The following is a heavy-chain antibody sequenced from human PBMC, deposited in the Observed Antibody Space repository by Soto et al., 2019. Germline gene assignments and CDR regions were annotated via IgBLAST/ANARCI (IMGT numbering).Heavy chain of an antibody. D-gene: IGHD6-13*01. CDR1: GFTFDDYA. CDR2: ISWNSGSI. V-gene: IGHV3-9*01. CDR3: ANDRGHALVTDAFDI. J-gene: IGHJ3*02. Sequence: EVQLVESGGGLVQPGRSLRLSCAASGFTFDDYAMHWVRQAPGKGLEWVSGISWNSGSIGYADSVKGRFTISRDNAKNSLYLQMNSLRAEDTALYYCANDRGHALVTDAFDIWGQGTMVTVSS.